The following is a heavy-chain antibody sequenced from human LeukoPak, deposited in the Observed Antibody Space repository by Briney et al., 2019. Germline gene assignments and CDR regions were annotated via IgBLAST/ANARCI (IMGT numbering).Heavy chain of an antibody. V-gene: IGHV1-2*02. CDR1: GYTFTGYY. D-gene: IGHD5-18*01. CDR3: ARGTGEGYTYGRDYFDY. CDR2: INPNSGGT. J-gene: IGHJ4*02. Sequence: ASVKVSCKASGYTFTGYYMHWVRQAPGQGLEWMGWINPNSGGTNYAQKFQGRVTMTRDNSISTAYMELSRLRSDDTAVYYCARGTGEGYTYGRDYFDYWGQGTLVTVSS.